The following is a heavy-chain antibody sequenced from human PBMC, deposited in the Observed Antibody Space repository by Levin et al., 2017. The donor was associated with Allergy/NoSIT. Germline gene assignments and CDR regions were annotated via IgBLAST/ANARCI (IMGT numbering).Heavy chain of an antibody. J-gene: IGHJ4*02. Sequence: SVKVSCKASGFTFTSSAVQWVRQARGQRLEWIGWIVVGSGNTNYAQKFQERVTITRDMSTSTAYMELSSLRSEDTAVYYCAAGDFNWNHRVSDYWGQGTLVTVSS. V-gene: IGHV1-58*01. CDR2: IVVGSGNT. CDR3: AAGDFNWNHRVSDY. CDR1: GFTFTSSA. D-gene: IGHD1-20*01.